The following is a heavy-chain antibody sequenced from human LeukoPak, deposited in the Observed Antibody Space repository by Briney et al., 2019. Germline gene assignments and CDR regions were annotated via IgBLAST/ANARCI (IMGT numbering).Heavy chain of an antibody. CDR1: GGSFSGYY. V-gene: IGHV4-34*01. CDR2: INHSGST. CDR3: ARGRESVNFDY. J-gene: IGHJ4*02. Sequence: SETLSLTCAVYGGSFSGYYWSWIRQPPGKGLEWIGEINHSGSTNYNPSLKSRVTISVDTSKNQFSLKLSSVTAADAAVYYCARGRESVNFDYWGQGTLVTVSS.